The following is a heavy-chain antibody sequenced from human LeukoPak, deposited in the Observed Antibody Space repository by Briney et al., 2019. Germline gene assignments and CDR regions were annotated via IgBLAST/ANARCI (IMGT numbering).Heavy chain of an antibody. CDR2: INHSGST. D-gene: IGHD6-13*01. V-gene: IGHV4-34*01. CDR1: GGSFSGYY. J-gene: IGHJ6*02. Sequence: PSETLSLTCAVYGGSFSGYYWSWIRQPPGKGLEWIGEINHSGSTNYNPSLKSRVTISVDTSKNQFSLKLSSVTAADTAVYYCARGEVYSSSWYDYYYGMDVWGQGTTVTVSS. CDR3: ARGEVYSSSWYDYYYGMDV.